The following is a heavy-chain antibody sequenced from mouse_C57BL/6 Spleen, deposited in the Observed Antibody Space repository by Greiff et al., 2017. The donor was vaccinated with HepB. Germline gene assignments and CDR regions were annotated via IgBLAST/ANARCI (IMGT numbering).Heavy chain of an antibody. CDR3: ASQGLLRGFSYYFDY. Sequence: QVQLQQPGAELVKPGASVKMSCKASGYTFTSYWITWVKQRPGQGLEWIGDIYPGSGSTNYNEKFKSKATLTVDTSSSTAYMQLSSLTSEDSAVDYCASQGLLRGFSYYFDYWGQGTTLTVSS. CDR2: IYPGSGST. D-gene: IGHD1-1*01. J-gene: IGHJ2*01. CDR1: GYTFTSYW. V-gene: IGHV1-55*01.